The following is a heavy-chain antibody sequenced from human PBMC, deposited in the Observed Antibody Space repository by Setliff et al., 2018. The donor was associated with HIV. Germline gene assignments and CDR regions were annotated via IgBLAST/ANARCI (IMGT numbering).Heavy chain of an antibody. D-gene: IGHD3-22*01. V-gene: IGHV4-34*01. CDR3: ARLDSGLLL. CDR2: VNHSGNT. J-gene: IGHJ4*02. Sequence: SETLSLTCAVYGGSLGGYYWSWIRQPPGKGLEWIGEVNHSGNTNYIPSLKSRVTIALDTSKNQFSLNLSSVTAADTAVYYCARLDSGLLLWGQGTLVTVSS. CDR1: GGSLGGYY.